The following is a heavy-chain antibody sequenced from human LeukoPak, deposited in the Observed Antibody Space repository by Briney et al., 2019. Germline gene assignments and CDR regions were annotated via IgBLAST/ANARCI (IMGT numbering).Heavy chain of an antibody. CDR1: GYTFTSYG. Sequence: ASVKVSCKASGYTFTSYGISWVRQAPGHGLEWMGWISAYNGNTNYAQKLQGRVTMTTDTSTSTAYMELRSLRSDDTAVYYCAGPRLATYYYYGMDVWGQGTTVTVSS. D-gene: IGHD5-24*01. CDR2: ISAYNGNT. J-gene: IGHJ6*02. V-gene: IGHV1-18*01. CDR3: AGPRLATYYYYGMDV.